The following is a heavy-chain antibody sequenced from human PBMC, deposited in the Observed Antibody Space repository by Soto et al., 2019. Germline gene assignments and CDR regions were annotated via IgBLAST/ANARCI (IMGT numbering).Heavy chain of an antibody. CDR1: GYTFTSYG. J-gene: IGHJ4*02. Sequence: QVQLVQSGAEVKKPGASVKVSCKASGYTFTSYGISWVRQAPGQGLEWMGWISAYNGNTNYAQKLQGRVTMTTDTSTSTAYMELRGLRSDDTAVYYCARATPSDSYASSGSRGGSDYWGQGTLVTVSS. CDR3: ARATPSDSYASSGSRGGSDY. CDR2: ISAYNGNT. D-gene: IGHD3-22*01. V-gene: IGHV1-18*01.